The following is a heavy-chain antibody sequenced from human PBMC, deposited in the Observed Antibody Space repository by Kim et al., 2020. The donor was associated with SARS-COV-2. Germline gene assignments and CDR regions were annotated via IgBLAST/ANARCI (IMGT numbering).Heavy chain of an antibody. Sequence: GGSLRLSCAASGFTFSSYAMHWVRQAPGKGLEWVAVISYDGSNKYYADSVKGRFTISRDNSKNTLYLQMNSLRAEDTAVYYCARVGTTSATVTPPSGWGQGTLVTVSS. V-gene: IGHV3-30*04. J-gene: IGHJ4*02. D-gene: IGHD4-17*01. CDR1: GFTFSSYA. CDR2: ISYDGSNK. CDR3: ARVGTTSATVTPPSG.